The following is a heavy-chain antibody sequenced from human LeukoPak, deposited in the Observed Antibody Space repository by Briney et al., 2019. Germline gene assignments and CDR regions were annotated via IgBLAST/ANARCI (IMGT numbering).Heavy chain of an antibody. CDR1: GFTFDDYA. V-gene: IGHV3-43*02. CDR3: ARGRQTSSWYYFDY. D-gene: IGHD6-13*01. CDR2: ISGDGGST. J-gene: IGHJ4*02. Sequence: PGGSLRLSCAASGFTFDDYAMHWVRQAPGKGLEWVSVISGDGGSTDYADSVKGRFTISRDNAKNTLYLQMNSLRAEDTAVYYCARGRQTSSWYYFDYWGQGTLVTVSS.